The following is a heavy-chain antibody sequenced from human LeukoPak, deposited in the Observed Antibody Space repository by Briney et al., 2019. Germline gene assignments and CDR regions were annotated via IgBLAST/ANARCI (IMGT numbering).Heavy chain of an antibody. CDR3: ARNGMEDYDFWSGYYPPGH. CDR2: ISAYNGNT. J-gene: IGHJ4*02. Sequence: ASVKVSCKASGYTFTSYGISWVRQAPGQGLEWMGWISAYNGNTNYAQKLQGRVTMTTDTSTSKAYMEPRSLRSDDTAVYYCARNGMEDYDFWSGYYPPGHWGQGTLVTVSS. V-gene: IGHV1-18*01. D-gene: IGHD3-3*01. CDR1: GYTFTSYG.